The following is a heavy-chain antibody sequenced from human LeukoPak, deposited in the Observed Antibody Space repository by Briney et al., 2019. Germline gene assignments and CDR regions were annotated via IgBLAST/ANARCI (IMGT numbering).Heavy chain of an antibody. CDR1: GYTFSDYY. CDR3: ARWGTTNDAFDI. J-gene: IGHJ3*02. D-gene: IGHD1-1*01. CDR2: MNPNSGST. Sequence: ASVKVSCKTSGYTFSDYYIHWIRQAPGQGLEWVGWMNPNSGSTGYAQNFQGRVTITRNTSITTAYMELSSLRSEDTAVYYCARWGTTNDAFDIWGQGTMVTVSS. V-gene: IGHV1-8*03.